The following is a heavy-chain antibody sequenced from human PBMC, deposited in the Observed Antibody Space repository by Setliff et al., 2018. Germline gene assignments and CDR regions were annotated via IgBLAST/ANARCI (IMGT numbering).Heavy chain of an antibody. Sequence: GGSLRLSCAASGFSLSIFWMSWVRQAPGKGLEWVASIKQDGSDKYYVDSVKGRFTISRDNAKNSLFLQMNSLRAEDTAVYYCARDLIRGAPNWFDPWGQGTLVTVSS. CDR3: ARDLIRGAPNWFDP. CDR1: GFSLSIFW. V-gene: IGHV3-7*01. J-gene: IGHJ5*02. D-gene: IGHD3-10*01. CDR2: IKQDGSDK.